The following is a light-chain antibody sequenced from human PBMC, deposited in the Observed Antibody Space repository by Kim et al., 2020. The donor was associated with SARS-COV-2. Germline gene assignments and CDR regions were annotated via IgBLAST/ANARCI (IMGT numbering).Light chain of an antibody. J-gene: IGKJ1*01. Sequence: DIVMTQSPDSLAVSLGERATINCMSSQTVFYSSNNKNYLAWYQQKPGQPPKLLIYWASTRESGVPDRFSGSGSGTDFTLTISSLQAEDVAVYYCQQYYGTPPTFGQGTKVEVK. CDR1: QTVFYSSNNKNY. V-gene: IGKV4-1*01. CDR2: WAS. CDR3: QQYYGTPPT.